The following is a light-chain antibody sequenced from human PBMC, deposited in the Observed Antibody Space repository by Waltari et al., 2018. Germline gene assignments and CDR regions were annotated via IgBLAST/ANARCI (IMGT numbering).Light chain of an antibody. Sequence: QSALTQPASVSGSPGQSITLSCTGSSSDLGGYNYVSWYQQHPGKAPRLMIYEVSNRPSGVSDRFSGSKSDNTASLTISGLQPEDEAYYYCSSYTGNDWVFGGGTKLTVL. V-gene: IGLV2-14*01. J-gene: IGLJ3*02. CDR1: SSDLGGYNY. CDR2: EVS. CDR3: SSYTGNDWV.